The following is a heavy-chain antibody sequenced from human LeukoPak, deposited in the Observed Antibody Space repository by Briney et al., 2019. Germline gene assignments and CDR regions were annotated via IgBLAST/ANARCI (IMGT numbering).Heavy chain of an antibody. Sequence: VASVKVSCKTSAYTFSTYNMHWVRQAPGQGLELLGIIHPTDGSTSYKQKIQVRVTMTSDTDTGTLYLELSSLKSEDTAVYWCARANGGGLDYWGQGTLITVSS. V-gene: IGHV1-46*01. CDR3: ARANGGGLDY. CDR2: IHPTDGST. J-gene: IGHJ4*02. CDR1: AYTFSTYN. D-gene: IGHD3-10*01.